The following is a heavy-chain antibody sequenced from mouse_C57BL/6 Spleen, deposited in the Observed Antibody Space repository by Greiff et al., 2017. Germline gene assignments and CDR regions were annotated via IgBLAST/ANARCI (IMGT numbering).Heavy chain of an antibody. J-gene: IGHJ4*01. V-gene: IGHV1-66*01. D-gene: IGHD1-1*01. CDR3: ARSELSYAMDY. CDR1: GYSFTSYY. CDR2: IYPGSGNT. Sequence: VQLKESGPELVKPGASVKISCKASGYSFTSYYIHWVKQRPGQGLEWIGWIYPGSGNTKYNEKFKGKATLTADTSSSTAYMQLSSLTSEDSAVYYCARSELSYAMDYWGQGTSVTVSS.